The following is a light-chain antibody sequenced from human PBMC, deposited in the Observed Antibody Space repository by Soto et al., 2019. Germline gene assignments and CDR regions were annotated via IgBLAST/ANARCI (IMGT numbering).Light chain of an antibody. CDR3: QQSFNTPPT. CDR1: QTISTY. CDR2: AAS. Sequence: DIQMSQSPSSLSASIGDTITITCRASQTISTYLNWYQHKSGKAPKLLLYAASSLQSGVPSRFSGSGSGTDFTLTISSLQPDDFATYYCQQSFNTPPTFGQGTKVDIK. J-gene: IGKJ1*01. V-gene: IGKV1-39*01.